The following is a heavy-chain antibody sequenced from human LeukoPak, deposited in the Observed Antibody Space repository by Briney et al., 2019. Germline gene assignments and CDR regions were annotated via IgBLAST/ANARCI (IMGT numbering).Heavy chain of an antibody. V-gene: IGHV4-59*12. CDR3: ARDRGSY. CDR2: IYYSGST. CDR1: GFTFSSYS. J-gene: IGHJ4*02. Sequence: PGGSLRLSCAASGFTFSSYSMNWVRQAPGKGLEWIGYIYYSGSTNYNPSLKSRVTISIDTSKKEFSLKLSSVTAADTAVYYCARDRGSYWGQGTLVTVSS. D-gene: IGHD3-10*01.